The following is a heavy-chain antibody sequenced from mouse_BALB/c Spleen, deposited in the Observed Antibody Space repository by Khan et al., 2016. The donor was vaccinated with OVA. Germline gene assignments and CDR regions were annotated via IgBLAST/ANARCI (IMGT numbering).Heavy chain of an antibody. V-gene: IGHV1S136*01. CDR3: AREASSWDFSFPS. Sequence: EVQLQESGPELVEPGASVKMSCKASGYTFTNYVMHWVKQKPGQGLEWIGYINPYNAGTRYNEKFKGKATLTSDISSTTAYMELSSLTSEDSAVYYCAREASSWDFSFPSWGQGTLVTVSA. CDR2: INPYNAGT. J-gene: IGHJ3*01. CDR1: GYTFTNYV. D-gene: IGHD4-1*01.